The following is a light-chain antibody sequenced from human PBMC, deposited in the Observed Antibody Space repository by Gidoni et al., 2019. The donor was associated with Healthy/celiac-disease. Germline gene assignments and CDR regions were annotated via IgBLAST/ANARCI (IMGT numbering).Light chain of an antibody. CDR3: GTWDSRN. CDR1: SSNIGNNY. V-gene: IGLV1-51*01. J-gene: IGLJ1*01. Sequence: QSVLTQPPSVSAAPGQKVTISCSGSSSNIGNNYVSWYQQLPGTAPKLLIYDNNKRPSGIPDRFSGSKSGTSATLGITGLQTGDEADYYCGTWDSRNFGTGTKVTVL. CDR2: DNN.